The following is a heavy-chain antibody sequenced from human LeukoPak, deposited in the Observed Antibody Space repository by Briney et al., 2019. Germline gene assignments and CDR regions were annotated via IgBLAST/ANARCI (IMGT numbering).Heavy chain of an antibody. CDR1: GFTFSSYS. CDR2: ISSRSSYI. D-gene: IGHD5-12*01. Sequence: NSGGSLRLSCAASGFTFSSYSMNWVRQAPGRGLEWVSCISSRSSYIYYTDSVEGRFTISRDNAKNSLSLQMNSLRAEDTAVYYCARVSGSLEFDYWGQGTLVTVSS. CDR3: ARVSGSLEFDY. J-gene: IGHJ4*02. V-gene: IGHV3-21*01.